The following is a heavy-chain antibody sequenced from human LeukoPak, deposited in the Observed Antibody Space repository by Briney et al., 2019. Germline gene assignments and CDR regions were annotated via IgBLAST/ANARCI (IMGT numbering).Heavy chain of an antibody. V-gene: IGHV1-3*01. CDR3: ARDHYGDYYFDY. Sequence: ASVKVSRKASGYTFTSYAMHWVRQAPGQRLEWMGWINAGNGNTKYSQKFQGRVTMTRDTSTSTVYMELSSLRSEDTAVYYCARDHYGDYYFDYWGQGTLVTVSS. J-gene: IGHJ4*02. CDR2: INAGNGNT. CDR1: GYTFTSYA. D-gene: IGHD4-17*01.